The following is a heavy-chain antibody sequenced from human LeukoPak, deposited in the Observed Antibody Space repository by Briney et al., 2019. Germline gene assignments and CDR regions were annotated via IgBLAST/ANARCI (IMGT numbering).Heavy chain of an antibody. J-gene: IGHJ4*02. V-gene: IGHV3-48*04. Sequence: GGSLRLSCAASGFTFSSYSMNWVRQAPGKGLEWVSYISSSSSTIYYADSVKGRFTISRDNAKNSLYLQMNSLRAEDTAVYYCARGRRNYYDSSGYYYGLSVYWGQGTLVTVSS. CDR1: GFTFSSYS. D-gene: IGHD3-22*01. CDR2: ISSSSSTI. CDR3: ARGRRNYYDSSGYYYGLSVY.